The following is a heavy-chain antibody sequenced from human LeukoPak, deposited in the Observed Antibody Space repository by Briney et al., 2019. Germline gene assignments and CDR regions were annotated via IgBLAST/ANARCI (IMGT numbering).Heavy chain of an antibody. Sequence: SETLSLTCTVSGGSISSYYWSWIRQPPGKGLEWIRYIYYSGSTNYNPSLKSRVTISVDTSKNQFSLRLHSVTAADTAVYYCARDGNGGNSWGWFDPWGQGTLVTVSS. CDR3: ARDGNGGNSWGWFDP. J-gene: IGHJ5*02. CDR1: GGSISSYY. V-gene: IGHV4-59*01. CDR2: IYYSGST. D-gene: IGHD4-23*01.